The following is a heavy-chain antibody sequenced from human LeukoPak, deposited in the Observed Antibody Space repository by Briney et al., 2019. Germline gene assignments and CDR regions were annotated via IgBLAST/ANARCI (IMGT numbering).Heavy chain of an antibody. D-gene: IGHD6-19*01. CDR1: GFTFSSYA. CDR2: ISYDGSNK. J-gene: IGHJ3*02. CDR3: AREAVAAPGAHAFDI. Sequence: RSGGSLRLSCAASGFTFSSYAMHWVRQAPGKGLEWVAVISYDGSNKYYADSVKGRFTISRDNSKNTLYLQMNSLRAEDTAVYYCAREAVAAPGAHAFDIWGQGTMVTVSS. V-gene: IGHV3-30-3*01.